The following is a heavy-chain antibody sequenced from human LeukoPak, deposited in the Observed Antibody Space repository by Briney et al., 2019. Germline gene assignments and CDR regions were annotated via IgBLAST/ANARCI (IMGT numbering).Heavy chain of an antibody. CDR3: ASREDGGFLEWFL. J-gene: IGHJ4*02. D-gene: IGHD3-3*01. CDR1: GFTFSSYG. V-gene: IGHV3-30*03. CDR2: ISYDGSNK. Sequence: GGSLRLSCAASGFTFSSYGMDWGRQAPGKGLEWVAVISYDGSNKYYADSVKGRFTISRDNSKNTLYLQMNSLRAEDTAVYYCASREDGGFLEWFLWGQGTLVTVSS.